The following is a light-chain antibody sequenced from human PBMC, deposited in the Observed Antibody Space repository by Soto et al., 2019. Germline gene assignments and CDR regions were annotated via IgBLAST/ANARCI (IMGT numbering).Light chain of an antibody. CDR1: QSILSW. CDR2: DAS. V-gene: IGKV1-5*01. J-gene: IGKJ1*01. Sequence: DIQMTQSPSTLSASVGDRVTITCRASQSILSWLAWYQHKPGKAPKLLIYDASSLESGVPSRFSGSRSGTEFTLTINSLQPDDIATYDCQQYDTYWTFGEGTKGEI. CDR3: QQYDTYWT.